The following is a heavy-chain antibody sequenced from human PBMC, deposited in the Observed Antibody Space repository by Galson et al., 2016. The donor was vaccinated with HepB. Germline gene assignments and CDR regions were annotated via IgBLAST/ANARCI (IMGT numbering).Heavy chain of an antibody. CDR3: ARSRDGNFQY. J-gene: IGHJ1*01. Sequence: SVKVSCKASGGSFSDYAISWMRQAPGQGLEWMGGIIPMFTTGEYAQKFQGRVTITADESTNTAYMELSSLRSEDTAMYYCARSRDGNFQYWGQGTLVTVSS. V-gene: IGHV1-69*13. CDR1: GGSFSDYA. D-gene: IGHD5-24*01. CDR2: IIPMFTTG.